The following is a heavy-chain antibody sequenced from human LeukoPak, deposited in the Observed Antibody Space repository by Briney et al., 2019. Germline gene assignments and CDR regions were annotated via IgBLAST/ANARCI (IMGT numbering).Heavy chain of an antibody. V-gene: IGHV4-39*01. Sequence: SETLSLTCTVSDDSITTSSYYWGWIRQSPEKGLEWIGEVNHSGYTNYNPSLKGRVTISVDTSKNQFSLKLSSVTAADTAVYYCARQLYGSDYWGQGTLVTVSS. CDR2: VNHSGYT. CDR1: DDSITTSSYY. J-gene: IGHJ4*02. D-gene: IGHD4-17*01. CDR3: ARQLYGSDY.